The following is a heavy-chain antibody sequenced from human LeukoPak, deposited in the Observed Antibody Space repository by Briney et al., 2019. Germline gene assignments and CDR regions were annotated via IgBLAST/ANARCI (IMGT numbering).Heavy chain of an antibody. Sequence: GGSLRLSCAASGFTFSSYAMSWVRQAPGKGLEWVSAISSSGGSSYYAGSVKGRFTISRDNSKNTLYLQMNSLRAEDTAVYYCARDAIAVAGYYFDCWGQGALVTVSS. CDR1: GFTFSSYA. J-gene: IGHJ4*02. V-gene: IGHV3-23*01. CDR3: ARDAIAVAGYYFDC. D-gene: IGHD6-13*01. CDR2: ISSSGGSS.